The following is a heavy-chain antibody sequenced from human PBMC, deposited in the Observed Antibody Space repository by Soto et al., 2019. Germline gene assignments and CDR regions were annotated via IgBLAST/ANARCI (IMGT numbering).Heavy chain of an antibody. CDR2: IYYSGST. J-gene: IGHJ6*02. V-gene: IGHV4-31*03. D-gene: IGHD3-10*01. CDR3: ARGPPYYGSGSYYKRYYYYYGMDV. CDR1: GGSISSGGYY. Sequence: QVQLQESGPGLVKPSQTLSLTCTVSGGSISSGGYYWSWIRQHPGKGLEWIGYIYYSGSTYHNPSLKSRVTISVDTSKNQFSLKLSSVTAADTAVYYCARGPPYYGSGSYYKRYYYYYGMDVWGQGTTVTVSS.